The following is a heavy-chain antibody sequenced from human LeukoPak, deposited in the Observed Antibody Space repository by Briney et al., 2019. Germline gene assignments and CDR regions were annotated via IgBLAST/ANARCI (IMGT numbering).Heavy chain of an antibody. CDR3: ARVYFVGGYNYSPPDY. CDR2: IWYDGSNK. CDR1: GFIFNNYG. J-gene: IGHJ4*02. D-gene: IGHD3-22*01. Sequence: GGSLRLSCAAPGFIFNNYGMYWVRQAPGKGLEWVAVIWYDGSNKYYADSVKGRFTITRDNSKNTVYLQMNSLRVEDTAVYYCARVYFVGGYNYSPPDYWGQGTLVTVSS. V-gene: IGHV3-33*07.